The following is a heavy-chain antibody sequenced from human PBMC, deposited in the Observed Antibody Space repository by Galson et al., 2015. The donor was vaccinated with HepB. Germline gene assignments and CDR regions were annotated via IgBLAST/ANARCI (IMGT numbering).Heavy chain of an antibody. CDR3: ARVRYYYDSSGNLEAFDY. J-gene: IGHJ4*02. V-gene: IGHV3-33*01. Sequence: SLRLSCAASGFTFSNYGMHWVRQAPGKGLEWVAVIWYDGSDKYYADSVKGRFTISRDNSKNTLYLQMSSLRAEDTAVYYCARVRYYYDSSGNLEAFDYWGRGTLVTVSS. CDR1: GFTFSNYG. D-gene: IGHD3-22*01. CDR2: IWYDGSDK.